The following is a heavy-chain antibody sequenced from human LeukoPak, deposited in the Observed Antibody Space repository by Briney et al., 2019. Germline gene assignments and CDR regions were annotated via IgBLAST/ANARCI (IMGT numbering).Heavy chain of an antibody. Sequence: VASVKVSCKASGYTFTAYYLHWVRQAPGQGLEWMGWINSNSGDTNSAQKFQGRVTLTRDTSITTAYMEMSSLSSDDTAVYYCVRVSLSPLLPIDYWGQGTLVTVSS. D-gene: IGHD2-15*01. CDR3: VRVSLSPLLPIDY. V-gene: IGHV1-2*02. CDR1: GYTFTAYY. CDR2: INSNSGDT. J-gene: IGHJ4*02.